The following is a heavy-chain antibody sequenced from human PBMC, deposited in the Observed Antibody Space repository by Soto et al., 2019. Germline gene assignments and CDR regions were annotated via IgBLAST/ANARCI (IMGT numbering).Heavy chain of an antibody. V-gene: IGHV3-21*01. J-gene: IGHJ4*02. D-gene: IGHD3-3*02. CDR1: GFTFSSYS. CDR3: ARDQPSIAYYFEP. CDR2: ISRSSSYI. Sequence: GGSLRLCCAASGFTFSSYSMNWVRQAPGKGLGWVSSISRSSSYIYYADSVEGRFTISXGXXXXSXYXQXXXLRAXDTAVXYCARDQPSIAYYFEPWGQGTLDTVSS.